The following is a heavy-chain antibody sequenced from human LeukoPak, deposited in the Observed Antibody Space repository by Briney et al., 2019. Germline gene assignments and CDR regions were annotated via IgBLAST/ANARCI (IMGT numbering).Heavy chain of an antibody. D-gene: IGHD6-13*01. V-gene: IGHV3-7*01. CDR1: GFTFSSYG. CDR3: AINSAGIDY. Sequence: PGGALILSCAASGFTFSSYGMHGVRQAPGKEVERVANIKQDGSEKYYVDSVKGRLTISRDNAKKSLYLQMKSRRAEDAAIYYCAINSAGIDYWGQGALVTVSS. CDR2: IKQDGSEK. J-gene: IGHJ4*02.